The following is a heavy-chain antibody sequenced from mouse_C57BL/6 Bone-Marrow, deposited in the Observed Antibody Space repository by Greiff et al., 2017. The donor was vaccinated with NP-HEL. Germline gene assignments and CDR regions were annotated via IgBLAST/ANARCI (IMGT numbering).Heavy chain of an antibody. CDR3: ARQEGTYSSHSFSDY. CDR1: GFTFSDYY. J-gene: IGHJ4*01. V-gene: IGHV5-12*01. CDR2: ICNGGGST. Sequence: EVNLVESGGGLVQPGGSLKLSCAASGFTFSDYYMYWVRQTPEKRLEWVAYICNGGGSTYYPDTVKGRFTITRDNAKNNLYLQMSRLNSEDTAMYYCARQEGTYSSHSFSDYWGQGTSVTVSS. D-gene: IGHD2-12*01.